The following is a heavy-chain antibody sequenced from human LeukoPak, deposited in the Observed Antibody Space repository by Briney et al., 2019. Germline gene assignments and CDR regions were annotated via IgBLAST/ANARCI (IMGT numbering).Heavy chain of an antibody. V-gene: IGHV1-18*01. CDR2: ISTYNGNT. Sequence: GASVKVSCKASGYTFTSYGISWVRQAPGQGLEWMGWISTYNGNTNYAQKHQGRVTMTTDTSTSTAYIELRSLRSDDTAVYYCARVGSDWVFGVVIRFFDYWGQGTLVTVSS. CDR3: ARVGSDWVFGVVIRFFDY. CDR1: GYTFTSYG. J-gene: IGHJ4*02. D-gene: IGHD3-3*01.